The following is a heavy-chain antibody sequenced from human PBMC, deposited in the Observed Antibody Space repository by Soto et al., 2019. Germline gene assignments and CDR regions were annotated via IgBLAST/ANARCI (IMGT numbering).Heavy chain of an antibody. CDR1: GFTFSSYG. V-gene: IGHV3-33*01. D-gene: IGHD5-12*01. J-gene: IGHJ6*02. CDR2: IWYDGSNK. CDR3: ASGEMATTTYYYYGMDV. Sequence: QVQLVESRGGVVQPGRSLRLSCAASGFTFSSYGMHWVRQAPGKGLEWVAVIWYDGSNKYYADSVKGRFTISRDNSKNTLYLQMNSLIAEDTAVYYCASGEMATTTYYYYGMDVWGQGTTVTVSS.